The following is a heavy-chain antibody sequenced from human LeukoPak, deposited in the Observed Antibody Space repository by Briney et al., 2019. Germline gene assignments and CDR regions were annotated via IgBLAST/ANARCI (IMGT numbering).Heavy chain of an antibody. D-gene: IGHD2-15*01. Sequence: GGSLRLSCAASGYTVSSNYMSWVRQAPGKGLEWVSVIYSGGSTYYADSVKGRFTISRHNSKNTLYLQMNSLRDEDTAVYYCARDGECSGGSCYSGYWGQGTLVTVSS. CDR3: ARDGECSGGSCYSGY. CDR1: GYTVSSNY. V-gene: IGHV3-53*04. J-gene: IGHJ4*02. CDR2: IYSGGST.